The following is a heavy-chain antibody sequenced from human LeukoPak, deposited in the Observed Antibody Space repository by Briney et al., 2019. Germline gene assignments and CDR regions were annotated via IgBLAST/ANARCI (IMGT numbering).Heavy chain of an antibody. CDR3: ARDPSDGINV. CDR2: FYSGGSR. J-gene: IGHJ6*02. V-gene: IGHV3-66*01. D-gene: IGHD6-6*01. Sequence: AGGSLRLSCAASGFAFPNYAMNWVHQAPGKGLEWVSIFYSGGSRYYADSVKGRFTISRDTSKNTLYLQMNSLRVEDTAVYYCARDPSDGINVWGQGTTVTVSS. CDR1: GFAFPNYA.